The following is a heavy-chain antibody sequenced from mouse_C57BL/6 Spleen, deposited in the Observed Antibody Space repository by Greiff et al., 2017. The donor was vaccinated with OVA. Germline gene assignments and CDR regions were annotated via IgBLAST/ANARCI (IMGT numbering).Heavy chain of an antibody. CDR1: GYTFTSYW. D-gene: IGHD3-2*02. V-gene: IGHV1-50*01. J-gene: IGHJ2*01. CDR3: ARGDSSVFDY. CDR2: IDPSDSYT. Sequence: VQLKQPGAELVKPGASVKLSCKASGYTFTSYWMQWVKQRPGQGLEWIGEIDPSDSYTNYNQKFKGKATLTVDTSSSTAYMQLSSLTSEDSAVYYCARGDSSVFDYWGQGTTLTVSS.